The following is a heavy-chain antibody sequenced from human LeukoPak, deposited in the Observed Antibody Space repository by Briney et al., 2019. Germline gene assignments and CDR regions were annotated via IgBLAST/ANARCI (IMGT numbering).Heavy chain of an antibody. D-gene: IGHD1/OR15-1a*01. CDR2: IKQDGSDK. CDR1: GFTFSSYA. Sequence: PGGSLRLSCAASGFTFSSYAMSWVRQAPGKGLEWVANIKQDGSDKYYVDSVKGRFAISRDNAKSSLYLQMNSLRDEDTAVYYCAKGREKTTYSYYYMDVWGKGTTVTVSS. J-gene: IGHJ6*03. CDR3: AKGREKTTYSYYYMDV. V-gene: IGHV3-7*01.